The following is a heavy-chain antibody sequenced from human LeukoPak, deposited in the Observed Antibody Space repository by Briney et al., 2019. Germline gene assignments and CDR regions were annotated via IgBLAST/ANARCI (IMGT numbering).Heavy chain of an antibody. Sequence: GGSLRLSCSASGFAFSSYGMNWVRQAPGKGLEWVSYISASSGTIFYADSVKGRFTVSRDNAKNSLYLQMNSLRAEDTGVYYCAREAGSADHWGQGTLVTVSS. CDR1: GFAFSSYG. CDR3: AREAGSADH. V-gene: IGHV3-48*01. J-gene: IGHJ4*02. D-gene: IGHD6-25*01. CDR2: ISASSGTI.